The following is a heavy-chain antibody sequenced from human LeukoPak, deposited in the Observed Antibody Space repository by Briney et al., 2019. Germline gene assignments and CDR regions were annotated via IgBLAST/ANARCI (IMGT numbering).Heavy chain of an antibody. CDR3: ARQSSSDGYNRYYFDY. V-gene: IGHV5-51*01. D-gene: IGHD5-24*01. Sequence: GESLKISCKGSGYSFTSYWICWVRQMPGKGLEGMGIIYPGDSDTRYSPSFQGQVTISAEKSLSTPSLQWSSLKASDTAMYYCARQSSSDGYNRYYFDYWGQGTLVTVSS. CDR1: GYSFTSYW. CDR2: IYPGDSDT. J-gene: IGHJ4*02.